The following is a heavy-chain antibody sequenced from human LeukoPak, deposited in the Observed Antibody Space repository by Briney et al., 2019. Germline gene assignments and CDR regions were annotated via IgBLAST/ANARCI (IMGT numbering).Heavy chain of an antibody. J-gene: IGHJ4*02. D-gene: IGHD4-17*01. CDR1: GFTFSSYA. CDR2: IYSGGST. CDR3: AREYRHDYGRGYYFDY. Sequence: PGGSLRLSCAASGFTFSSYAMSWVRQAPGKGLEWVSVIYSGGSTYYADSVKGRFTISRDNSKNTLYLQMNSLRAEDTAVYYCAREYRHDYGRGYYFDYWGQGTLVTVSS. V-gene: IGHV3-66*01.